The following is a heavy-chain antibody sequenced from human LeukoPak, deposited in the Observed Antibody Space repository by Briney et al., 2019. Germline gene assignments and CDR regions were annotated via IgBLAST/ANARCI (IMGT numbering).Heavy chain of an antibody. CDR3: AEDAPSGYNYGHLFDY. Sequence: GGSLRLSCAASGFTFSSYAMSWVRQAPGKGLEWVSGISGNGGSTYYADSVKGRFTISRDNSKNTLYLQMNSLRAEDTAVYYCAEDAPSGYNYGHLFDYWGQGTLVTVSS. D-gene: IGHD5-18*01. CDR2: ISGNGGST. V-gene: IGHV3-23*01. CDR1: GFTFSSYA. J-gene: IGHJ4*02.